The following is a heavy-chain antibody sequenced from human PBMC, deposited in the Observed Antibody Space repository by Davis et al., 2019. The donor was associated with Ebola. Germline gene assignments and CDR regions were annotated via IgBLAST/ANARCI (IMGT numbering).Heavy chain of an antibody. J-gene: IGHJ6*04. V-gene: IGHV4-59*08. D-gene: IGHD3-3*01. CDR2: IYYSGSTT. Sequence: SETLSLTCTVSGGSMSSYYWSWIRQPPGKGLEWIGYIYYSGSTTNYNPSLKSRVTISVDTSKKQLSLNLSSVTASDTAVYYCARRGGVVIMDGMDVWGKGTTVTVSS. CDR3: ARRGGVVIMDGMDV. CDR1: GGSMSSYY.